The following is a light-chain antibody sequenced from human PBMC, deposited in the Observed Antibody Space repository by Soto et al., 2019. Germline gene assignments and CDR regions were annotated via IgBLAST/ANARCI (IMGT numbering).Light chain of an antibody. CDR3: QQYYSYPIT. CDR2: AAS. Sequence: DIQMTQSPSTLSASVGDRVTITCLASQDIGDWLAWYQQKPGKAPKLLIYAASTLQSGVPSRFSGSGSGTDFTLTISCLQSEDFATYYCQQYYSYPITFGQGTRLEIK. J-gene: IGKJ5*01. V-gene: IGKV1D-16*01. CDR1: QDIGDW.